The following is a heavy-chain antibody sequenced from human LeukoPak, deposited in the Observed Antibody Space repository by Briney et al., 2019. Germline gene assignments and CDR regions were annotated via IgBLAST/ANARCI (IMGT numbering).Heavy chain of an antibody. V-gene: IGHV3-9*01. CDR2: INWDSKNI. J-gene: IGHJ6*02. CDR1: GFTFDDYA. Sequence: PGGSLRLSCAASGFTFDDYAMFWVRQAPGKGLEWVSVINWDSKNIGYAASVKGRFTISRDNAKNSLYLQMNSLRAEDTAFYYCAKGNRDSSGFYYYYGMDVWGQGTTVTVSS. D-gene: IGHD3-22*01. CDR3: AKGNRDSSGFYYYYGMDV.